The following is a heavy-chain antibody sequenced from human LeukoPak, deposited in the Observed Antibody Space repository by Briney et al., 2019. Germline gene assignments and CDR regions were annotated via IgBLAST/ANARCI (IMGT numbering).Heavy chain of an antibody. CDR3: ARGLEGYYSYYYMDV. CDR1: GGSITSYY. V-gene: IGHV4-59*01. J-gene: IGHJ6*03. D-gene: IGHD2-15*01. Sequence: SETLSLTCAVSGGSITSYYWSWIRQPPGKGLEWSGYIYYSGSTNHNPSLKSRVTMSVDTSKNQFSLKLSSVTAADTAVYYCARGLEGYYSYYYMDVWGEGTTVTVSS. CDR2: IYYSGST.